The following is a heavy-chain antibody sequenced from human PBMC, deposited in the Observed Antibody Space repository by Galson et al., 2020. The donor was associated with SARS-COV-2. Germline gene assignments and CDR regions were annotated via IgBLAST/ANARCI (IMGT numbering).Heavy chain of an antibody. CDR3: ARERLEY. CDR2: IRSSSGTI. J-gene: IGHJ4*02. CDR1: GFTFSSYT. V-gene: IGHV3-48*04. Sequence: RESLKISCAASGFTFSSYTMNWVRQAPVKGLELVAYIRSSSGTIYYADSVKGRFTISRDNAKNSLYLQLNSLRVEDTAVYYCARERLEYWGQGTLVTVSS. D-gene: IGHD1-1*01.